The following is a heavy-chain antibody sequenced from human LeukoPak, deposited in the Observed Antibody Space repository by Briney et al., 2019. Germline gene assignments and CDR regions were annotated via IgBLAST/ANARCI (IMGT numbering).Heavy chain of an antibody. CDR1: GFSFRSYA. D-gene: IGHD6-13*01. CDR3: ARASAAGTQFDY. J-gene: IGHJ4*02. Sequence: GGSLRLSCAASGFSFRSYAMSWVRQAPGKGLEWVSAISGVGGSIYYADSVKGRFTISRDNSKNTLYLQMNSLRAEDTAVYYCARASAAGTQFDYWGQGTLVTVSS. V-gene: IGHV3-23*01. CDR2: ISGVGGSI.